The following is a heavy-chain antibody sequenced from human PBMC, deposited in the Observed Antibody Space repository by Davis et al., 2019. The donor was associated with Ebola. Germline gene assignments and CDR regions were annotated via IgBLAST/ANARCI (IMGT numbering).Heavy chain of an antibody. D-gene: IGHD3-3*01. CDR3: ARDGDTGPYYYYYGMDV. Sequence: GESLKISCAASGFSFSSTWMHWVRQAPGKGLVWVSRINSDGTSTIYTDSVKGRFTISRDNAKNTLYLQMNSLRSEDTAVYYCARDGDTGPYYYYYGMDVWGTGTTVTVSS. CDR1: GFSFSSTW. V-gene: IGHV3-74*01. CDR2: INSDGTST. J-gene: IGHJ6*04.